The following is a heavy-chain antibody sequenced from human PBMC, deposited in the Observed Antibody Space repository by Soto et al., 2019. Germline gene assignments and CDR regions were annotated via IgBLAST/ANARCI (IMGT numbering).Heavy chain of an antibody. V-gene: IGHV4-59*01. J-gene: IGHJ4*02. CDR2: VYYRGST. Sequence: SETLSLTCTVSGGSIGGYYWHWIRQPPGKGLEWIGYVYYRGSTNYNPSLKSRVTMSVDTSKNQFSLNLTSVTAADRAVYYCARSMAVAGAANDYWGQGTLVTVSS. CDR1: GGSIGGYY. CDR3: ARSMAVAGAANDY. D-gene: IGHD6-19*01.